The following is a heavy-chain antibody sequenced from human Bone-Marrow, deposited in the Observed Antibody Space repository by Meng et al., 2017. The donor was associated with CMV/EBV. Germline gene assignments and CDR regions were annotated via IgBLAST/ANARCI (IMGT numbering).Heavy chain of an antibody. CDR1: GFSFSSYW. J-gene: IGHJ4*02. D-gene: IGHD2-21*02. CDR2: IKQDGSKT. CDR3: ARHRADYYFDY. Sequence: VGSLRLSCAASGFSFSSYWMSWVRQAPGKGLEWVANIKQDGSKTYYVDSVKGRFTISRDNAKNTLYLQMNSLRGEDTAVYYCARHRADYYFDYWGQGTLVNVAS. V-gene: IGHV3-7*01.